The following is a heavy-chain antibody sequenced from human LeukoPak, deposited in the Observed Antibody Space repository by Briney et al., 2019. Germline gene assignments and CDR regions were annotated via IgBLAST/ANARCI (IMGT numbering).Heavy chain of an antibody. Sequence: SVKVSCKASGGTFSSYAISWVRQAPGQGLEWMGRIIPILGIANYAQKFQGRVTITADKSTSTAYMELSSLRSEDTAVYYCARPAVAGAPMGYWGQGTLVTVSS. V-gene: IGHV1-69*04. CDR3: ARPAVAGAPMGY. CDR1: GGTFSSYA. D-gene: IGHD6-19*01. J-gene: IGHJ4*02. CDR2: IIPILGIA.